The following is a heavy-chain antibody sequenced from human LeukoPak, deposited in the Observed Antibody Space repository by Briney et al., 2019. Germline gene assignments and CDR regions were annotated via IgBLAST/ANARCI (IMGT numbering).Heavy chain of an antibody. J-gene: IGHJ3*02. V-gene: IGHV4-39*02. CDR3: AREGEHTAGTFDI. CDR2: IYCSGST. Sequence: PSETLSLTCTVSGGSISSSSYYWGWIRQPPGKGLEWIGSIYCSGSTYYNPSLKSRVTISVDTSKNQFSLKLSSVTAADTAVYYCAREGEHTAGTFDIWGQGTMVTVSS. CDR1: GGSISSSSYY. D-gene: IGHD3-16*01.